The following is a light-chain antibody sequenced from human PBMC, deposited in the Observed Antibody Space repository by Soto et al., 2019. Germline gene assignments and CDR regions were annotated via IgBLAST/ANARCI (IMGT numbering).Light chain of an antibody. CDR1: QSVSSSY. J-gene: IGKJ2*01. CDR2: DAS. CDR3: QQYGSSPYT. V-gene: IGKV3-20*01. Sequence: EIVLTQSPGTLSLSPGERVTLSCRASQSVSSSYLAWYQQKPGQAPRLLIYDASSRATDIPDRFSGIGSGTDFTLTISRLEPEDCAVYYCQQYGSSPYTFGQGTKLEIK.